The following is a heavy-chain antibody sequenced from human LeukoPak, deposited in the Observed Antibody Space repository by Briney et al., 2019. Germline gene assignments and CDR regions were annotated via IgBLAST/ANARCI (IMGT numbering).Heavy chain of an antibody. D-gene: IGHD6-19*01. CDR1: GFTFSSYG. Sequence: GGSLRLSCAASGFTFSSYGMSWVRQAPGKGLEWVSGISWNSGSIGYADSVKGRFTISRDNAKNSLYLQMNSLRAEDTALYYCAKDISRSSGWYNWFDPWGQGTLVTVSS. J-gene: IGHJ5*02. CDR2: ISWNSGSI. V-gene: IGHV3-9*01. CDR3: AKDISRSSGWYNWFDP.